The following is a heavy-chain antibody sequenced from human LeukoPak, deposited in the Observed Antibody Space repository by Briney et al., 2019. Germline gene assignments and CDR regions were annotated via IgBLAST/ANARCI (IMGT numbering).Heavy chain of an antibody. CDR3: ARGDGGPGY. V-gene: IGHV4-39*07. CDR2: IYYSGST. Sequence: SETLSLTCTVSGGSISSSSYYWGWIRQPPGKGLEWIGSIYYSGSTYYNPSLKSRVTISVDTSKNQFSLKLSSVTAADTAVYYCARGDGGPGYWGQGTLVTVSS. CDR1: GGSISSSSYY. J-gene: IGHJ4*02. D-gene: IGHD4-23*01.